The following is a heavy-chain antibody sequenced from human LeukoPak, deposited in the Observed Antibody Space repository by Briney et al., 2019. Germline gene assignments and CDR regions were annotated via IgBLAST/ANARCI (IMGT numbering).Heavy chain of an antibody. Sequence: ASVKVSCKASGYTFTGSYMHWVRQAPGQGLEWMGRINPNSGGTNYAQKFQGRVTMTRDTSVSTAYMELSRLRSDDTAVYYCARDSSGYYNPNGPDYWGQGTLVTVSS. CDR1: GYTFTGSY. J-gene: IGHJ4*02. D-gene: IGHD3-22*01. CDR3: ARDSSGYYNPNGPDY. V-gene: IGHV1-2*06. CDR2: INPNSGGT.